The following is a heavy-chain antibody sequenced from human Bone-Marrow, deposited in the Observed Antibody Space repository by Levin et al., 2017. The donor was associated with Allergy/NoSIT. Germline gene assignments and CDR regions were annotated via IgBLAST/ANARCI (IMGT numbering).Heavy chain of an antibody. V-gene: IGHV3-21*01. D-gene: IGHD6-6*01. J-gene: IGHJ4*02. CDR1: GFTFRSYS. Sequence: LSLPCAASGFTFRSYSMNWVRQAPGKGLEWVSSISSSSSYIYYADSVKGRFTISRDNAKNSLYLQMNSLRAEDTAVYYCARDAIAARPFFDYWGQGTLVTVSS. CDR3: ARDAIAARPFFDY. CDR2: ISSSSSYI.